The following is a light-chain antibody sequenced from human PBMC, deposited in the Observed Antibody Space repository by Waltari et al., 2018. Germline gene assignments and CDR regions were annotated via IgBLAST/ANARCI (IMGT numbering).Light chain of an antibody. CDR3: ATWDSSLSTVV. CDR2: GGN. J-gene: IGLJ2*01. Sequence: QSVLTQPPSVSAAPGQKVTISCSGSSSNIENAYVSWYQQLPATSPKLIIYGGNKRPSGMPDRFSGSRSGTSATLDITGLQTGDEAKYDCATWDSSLSTVVFGGGTKLTVL. V-gene: IGLV1-51*01. CDR1: SSNIENAY.